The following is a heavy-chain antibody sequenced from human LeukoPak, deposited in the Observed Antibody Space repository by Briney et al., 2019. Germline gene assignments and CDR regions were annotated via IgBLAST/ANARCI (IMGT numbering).Heavy chain of an antibody. J-gene: IGHJ4*02. D-gene: IGHD6-13*01. CDR1: GYTFTNYD. CDR3: ARGVIAAAVVDY. CDR2: MNPNSGNT. Sequence: ASVKVSCKASGYTFTNYDINWVRQATGQGLEWLGWMNPNSGNTGFAQKFQGRVTITRNTSISTAYMELSSLRSEDTAVYYCARGVIAAAVVDYWGQGTLVTVSS. V-gene: IGHV1-8*03.